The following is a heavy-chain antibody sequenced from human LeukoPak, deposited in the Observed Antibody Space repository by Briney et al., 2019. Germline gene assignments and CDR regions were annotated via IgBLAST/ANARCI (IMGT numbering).Heavy chain of an antibody. J-gene: IGHJ5*02. Sequence: PSETLSLTCTVSGYSISSGYYWGWIRQPPGKGLEWIGSIYYSGSTYYNPSLKSRVTISVDTSKNQFSLKLSSVTAADTAVYYCARTRLYNWFDPWGQGTLVTVSS. V-gene: IGHV4-38-2*02. CDR2: IYYSGST. CDR3: ARTRLYNWFDP. CDR1: GYSISSGYY. D-gene: IGHD3-22*01.